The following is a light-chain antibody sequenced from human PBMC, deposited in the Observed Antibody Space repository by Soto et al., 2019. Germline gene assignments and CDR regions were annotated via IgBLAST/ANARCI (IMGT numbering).Light chain of an antibody. CDR2: AAS. Sequence: DIQMTQSPSSLSASVGDRVTITCRASQSISNSLNWYQQKPGKAPKLLIYAASSLQSGVPSRFSGSGSGTDFTLTIYDLQPEDFSTYYCQQSNTPPRTFGQGTKVEIK. J-gene: IGKJ1*01. CDR1: QSISNS. CDR3: QQSNTPPRT. V-gene: IGKV1-39*01.